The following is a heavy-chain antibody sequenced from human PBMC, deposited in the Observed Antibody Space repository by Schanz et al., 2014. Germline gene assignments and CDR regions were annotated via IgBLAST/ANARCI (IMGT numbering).Heavy chain of an antibody. Sequence: VYLVESGGGLVQPRGSLRLSCAASGFIFDDYGMSWVRQVPGKGLEWVSGINWNGGSTGYADSVKGRFTISRDNAKNSLYLQMNSLRAEDTALYYCARDSGSSSWYPSDYWGQGTLVTVSS. D-gene: IGHD6-13*01. CDR2: INWNGGST. CDR3: ARDSGSSSWYPSDY. CDR1: GFIFDDYG. J-gene: IGHJ4*02. V-gene: IGHV3-20*04.